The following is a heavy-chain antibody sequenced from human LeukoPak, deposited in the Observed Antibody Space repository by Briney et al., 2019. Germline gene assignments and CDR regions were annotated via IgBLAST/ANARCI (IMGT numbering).Heavy chain of an antibody. CDR1: GFTFSSYA. V-gene: IGHV3-23*01. CDR3: AKGTSLWFGELLRRWYYFDY. CDR2: ISGSGGST. J-gene: IGHJ4*02. D-gene: IGHD3-10*01. Sequence: GGSLRLSCAASGFTFSSYAMSWVRQAPGKGLEWVSAISGSGGSTYYADSVKGRFTISRDNSKNTLYLQMNSLRAEDTAVYYCAKGTSLWFGELLRRWYYFDYWGQGTLVTVSS.